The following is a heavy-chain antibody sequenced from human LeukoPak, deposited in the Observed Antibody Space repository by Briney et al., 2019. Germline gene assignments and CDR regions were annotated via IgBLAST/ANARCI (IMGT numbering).Heavy chain of an antibody. CDR2: IYHSGST. J-gene: IGHJ3*02. Sequence: SETLSLTCTVSGGSISSGGYYWSWIRQPPGKGLEWIGYIYHSGSTYYNPSLKSRVTISVDTSKNQFSLKLSSVTAADTAVYYCARAKDPSRSHRAFDIWGQGTMVTVSS. CDR3: ARAKDPSRSHRAFDI. D-gene: IGHD1-26*01. V-gene: IGHV4-30-2*01. CDR1: GGSISSGGYY.